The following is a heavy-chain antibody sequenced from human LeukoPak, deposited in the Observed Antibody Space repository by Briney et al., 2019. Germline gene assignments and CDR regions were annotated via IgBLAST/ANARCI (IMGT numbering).Heavy chain of an antibody. Sequence: SVKVSCKASGGTFSSYAISWVRQAPGQGLEWMGGIIPIFGTANYAQKFQGRVTITADESTSTAYMELSSLRSEDTAVYYCARERDGWGKPPEGGYGGNHYYYYMDVWGKGTTVTVSS. D-gene: IGHD4-23*01. CDR1: GGTFSSYA. CDR2: IIPIFGTA. J-gene: IGHJ6*03. CDR3: ARERDGWGKPPEGGYGGNHYYYYMDV. V-gene: IGHV1-69*13.